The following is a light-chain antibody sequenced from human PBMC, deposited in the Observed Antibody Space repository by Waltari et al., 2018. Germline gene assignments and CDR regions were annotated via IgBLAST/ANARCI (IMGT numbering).Light chain of an antibody. V-gene: IGLV2-14*01. CDR3: SSYTSSSTYVV. CDR1: RSYVGGYNY. Sequence: QSALTQPASVSGSPGQSLTISCTGTRSYVGGYNYVSWYQQHPGKAPKLMIYEVSNRPSGVSNRFSGSKSGNTASLTISGLQAEDEADYYCSSYTSSSTYVVFGGGTKLTVL. CDR2: EVS. J-gene: IGLJ2*01.